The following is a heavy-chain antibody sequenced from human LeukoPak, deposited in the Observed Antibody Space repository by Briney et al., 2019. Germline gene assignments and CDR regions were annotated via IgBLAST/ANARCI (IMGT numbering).Heavy chain of an antibody. Sequence: ASVKVSCKASGYTFTSYGISWVRQAPGQGLEWMGWISAYNGNTNYAQKLQGRVTMTTDTSTSTAYMELSSLRSEDTAVYYCASAGYSSGRYYFDYWGQGTLVTVSS. CDR1: GYTFTSYG. CDR2: ISAYNGNT. V-gene: IGHV1-18*01. J-gene: IGHJ4*02. D-gene: IGHD6-19*01. CDR3: ASAGYSSGRYYFDY.